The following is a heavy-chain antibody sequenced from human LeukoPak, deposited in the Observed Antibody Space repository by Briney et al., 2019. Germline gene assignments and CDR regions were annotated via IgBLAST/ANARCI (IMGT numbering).Heavy chain of an antibody. Sequence: PGGSLRLSCAASGFTFVSYAMSWVRQAPGKGLEWVSAISGGETIYYADSVKGRFAISRDNSKNTLYLQMNGLRAEDTAIYYCAKDLNGDGGSLYYWGQGTLVTVSS. CDR3: AKDLNGDGGSLYY. J-gene: IGHJ4*02. D-gene: IGHD1-26*01. CDR1: GFTFVSYA. CDR2: ISGGETI. V-gene: IGHV3-23*01.